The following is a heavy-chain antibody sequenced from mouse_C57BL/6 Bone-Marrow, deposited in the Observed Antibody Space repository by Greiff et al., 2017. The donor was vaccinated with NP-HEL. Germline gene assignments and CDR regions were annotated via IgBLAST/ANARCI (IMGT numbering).Heavy chain of an antibody. CDR2: IYPGGGYT. J-gene: IGHJ1*03. V-gene: IGHV1-63*01. CDR3: ARSERDWYFDV. Sequence: QVQLQQSGAELVRPGTSVKLSCKASGYTFTNYWIGWAKQRPGHGLEWIGDIYPGGGYTNYNEKFKGKATLTADKSSSTAYMQFSSLTSEDSAIYYCARSERDWYFDVWGTGTTVTVSS. CDR1: GYTFTNYW.